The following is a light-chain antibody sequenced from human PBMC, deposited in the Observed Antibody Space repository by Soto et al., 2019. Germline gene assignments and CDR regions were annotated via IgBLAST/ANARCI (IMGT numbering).Light chain of an antibody. Sequence: QSVLTQPPSASGTPGQRGTISCSGSISNIGGNTVNWYQQLPGTAPELLMYTNNQRPSGVPDRFSGSKSGTSASLAISGLQAEDEADYYCAAWDDSLNGVVFGGGTKVTVL. CDR1: ISNIGGNT. V-gene: IGLV1-44*01. CDR3: AAWDDSLNGVV. J-gene: IGLJ2*01. CDR2: TNN.